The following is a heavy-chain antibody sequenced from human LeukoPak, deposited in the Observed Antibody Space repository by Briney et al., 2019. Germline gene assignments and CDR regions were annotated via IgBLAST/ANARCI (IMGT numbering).Heavy chain of an antibody. Sequence: GGSLRLSCAASGFTFSSYAMSWVRQAPGKGLEWVSAISGSGGSTYYADSVKGRFTISRDNSKNTLYLQMNSLRAEDTAVYYCAKNTKYCSSTSCYRAYYYMDVWGKGTTVTVSS. J-gene: IGHJ6*03. V-gene: IGHV3-23*01. CDR2: ISGSGGST. CDR3: AKNTKYCSSTSCYRAYYYMDV. D-gene: IGHD2-2*01. CDR1: GFTFSSYA.